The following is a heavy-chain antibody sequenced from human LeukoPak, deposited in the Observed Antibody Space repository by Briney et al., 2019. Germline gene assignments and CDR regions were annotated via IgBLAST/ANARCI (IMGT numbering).Heavy chain of an antibody. CDR1: GFTFSSYG. CDR3: AKDSRGCSSTSCYTVNWFDP. D-gene: IGHD2-2*02. Sequence: GGSLRLSCAASGFTFSSYGMHWVRQAPGKGLEWVAVIWYDGSNKYYADSVKGRFTISRDNSKNTLYLQMNSLRAEDTAVYYCAKDSRGCSSTSCYTVNWFDPWGQGTLVTVSS. J-gene: IGHJ5*02. V-gene: IGHV3-33*06. CDR2: IWYDGSNK.